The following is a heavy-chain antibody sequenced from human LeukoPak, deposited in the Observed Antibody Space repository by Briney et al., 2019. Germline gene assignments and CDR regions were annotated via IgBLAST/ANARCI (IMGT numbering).Heavy chain of an antibody. Sequence: GGSLRLSCAASGFTFSSYSMNWVRQAPGQGLEWVSSISSSSSYIYYADSVKGRFTISRDNAKNSLYLQMNSLRAEDTAVYYCARGGSSGYYAFDYWGQGTLVTVSS. CDR3: ARGGSSGYYAFDY. CDR2: ISSSSSYI. V-gene: IGHV3-21*01. CDR1: GFTFSSYS. D-gene: IGHD3-22*01. J-gene: IGHJ4*02.